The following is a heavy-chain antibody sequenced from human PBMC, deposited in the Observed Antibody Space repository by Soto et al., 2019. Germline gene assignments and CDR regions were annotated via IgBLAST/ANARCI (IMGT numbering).Heavy chain of an antibody. J-gene: IGHJ1*01. D-gene: IGHD3-3*01. V-gene: IGHV1-18*01. CDR3: ARGEKYYDFWSGYYRGTYLQH. CDR1: GYTFTSYG. Sequence: QVQLVQSGAEVKKPGASVKVSCKASGYTFTSYGISWVRQAPGQGLEWMGWISAYNGNTNYAQKLQGRVTMTTDTSTSTAYMELRSLRSDDTAVYYCARGEKYYDFWSGYYRGTYLQHWGQGTLVTVSS. CDR2: ISAYNGNT.